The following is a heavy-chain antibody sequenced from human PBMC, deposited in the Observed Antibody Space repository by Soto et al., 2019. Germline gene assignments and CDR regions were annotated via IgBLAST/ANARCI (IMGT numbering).Heavy chain of an antibody. J-gene: IGHJ4*02. Sequence: PXVSLRLSFAASGFTFSSYSMSWVRQAPGKGLEWVSDISGSGSVTNYADSVKGRFTISRDNSNNTLTLQMDSLRAEDTAVYYCAKGGVAAARGYFDHWGQGTRVTVSS. CDR2: ISGSGSVT. D-gene: IGHD6-13*01. CDR3: AKGGVAAARGYFDH. CDR1: GFTFSSYS. V-gene: IGHV3-23*01.